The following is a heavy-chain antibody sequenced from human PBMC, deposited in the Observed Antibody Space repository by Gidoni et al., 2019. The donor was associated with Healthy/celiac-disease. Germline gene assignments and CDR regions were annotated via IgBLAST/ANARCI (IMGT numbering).Heavy chain of an antibody. V-gene: IGHV4-31*03. J-gene: IGHJ4*02. D-gene: IGHD1-26*01. CDR1: GCSISSGGYY. CDR2: IYYSGST. CDR3: ASNVEWELTVGY. Sequence: QVQLQESGPGLVKPSQPLSLTCPVPGCSISSGGYYWGWIRQHPGKGLEWIGYIYYSGSTYYNPSLKSRVTISVDTSKNQFSLKLSSVTAADTAVYYCASNVEWELTVGYWGQGTLVTVSS.